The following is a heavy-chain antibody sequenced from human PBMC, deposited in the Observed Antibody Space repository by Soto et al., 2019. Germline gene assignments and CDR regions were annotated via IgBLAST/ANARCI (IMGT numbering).Heavy chain of an antibody. V-gene: IGHV1-2*02. D-gene: IGHD3-10*01. CDR3: GGEGFGFGGPWGGMDL. CDR1: GYTFTVNF. Sequence: ASVKVSCKPSGYTFTVNFIHWARQAPGQGLEWMGWVNPNSGVTKYAQRFQGRVTMTRDTSITTAYMELSSLTSDDTALYYCGGEGFGFGGPWGGMDLWGQGTTVTVSS. CDR2: VNPNSGVT. J-gene: IGHJ6*02.